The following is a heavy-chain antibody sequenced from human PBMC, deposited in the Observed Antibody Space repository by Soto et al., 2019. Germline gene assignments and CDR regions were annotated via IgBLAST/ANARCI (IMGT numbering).Heavy chain of an antibody. D-gene: IGHD6-6*01. CDR3: ARDLIAVRPGWFDP. Sequence: GASVKVSCKASGYTFTTYGINWVRQAPGQGLEWMGWISAYNGDTNYAQNLQGRVTMTTDTSTRTAYMELRSLRYDDTAVYYCARDLIAVRPGWFDPWGQGTLVTVSS. V-gene: IGHV1-18*01. J-gene: IGHJ5*02. CDR2: ISAYNGDT. CDR1: GYTFTTYG.